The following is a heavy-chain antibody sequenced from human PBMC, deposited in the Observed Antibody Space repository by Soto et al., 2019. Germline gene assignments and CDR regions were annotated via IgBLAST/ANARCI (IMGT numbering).Heavy chain of an antibody. CDR3: ARRAPYSRRHDY. Sequence: SETLSLTCAVYGGSFSGYYWSWIRQPPGKGLEWIGEINHSGSTNYNPSLKSRVTISVDTSKNQFSLKLSSVTAADTAVYYCARRAPYSRRHDYWGQGTLVTVSS. J-gene: IGHJ4*02. D-gene: IGHD6-13*01. CDR2: INHSGST. CDR1: GGSFSGYY. V-gene: IGHV4-34*01.